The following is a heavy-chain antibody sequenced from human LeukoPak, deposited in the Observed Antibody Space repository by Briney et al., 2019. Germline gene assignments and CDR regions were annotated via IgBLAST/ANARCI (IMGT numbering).Heavy chain of an antibody. V-gene: IGHV1-69*04. CDR1: GGTFSSYA. CDR2: IIPILGIA. J-gene: IGHJ4*02. D-gene: IGHD3-22*01. Sequence: GASVKVSCKASGGTFSSYAISWVRQAPGQGLEWMGRIIPILGIANYAQKFQGRVTITADKSTSTAYMELSSLRSEDTAVYYCARGPRITMIVACYFDYWGQGTLVTVSS. CDR3: ARGPRITMIVACYFDY.